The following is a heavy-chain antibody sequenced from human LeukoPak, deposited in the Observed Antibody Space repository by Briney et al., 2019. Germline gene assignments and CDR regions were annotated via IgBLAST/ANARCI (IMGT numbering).Heavy chain of an antibody. CDR1: GYSITSGYY. D-gene: IGHD2-2*01. CDR3: ARRDKYQLLNFDY. V-gene: IGHV4-34*01. J-gene: IGHJ4*02. Sequence: SETLSLTCAVSGYSITSGYYWSWIRQPPGKGLQWIGEINHSGSTHYNPSLKSRVTISVDTSKNQFSLKLSSVTAADTAVYYCARRDKYQLLNFDYWGQGTLVTVSS. CDR2: INHSGST.